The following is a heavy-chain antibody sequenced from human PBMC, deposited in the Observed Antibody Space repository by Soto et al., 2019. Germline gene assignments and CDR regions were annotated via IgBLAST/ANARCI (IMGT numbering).Heavy chain of an antibody. D-gene: IGHD6-13*01. CDR3: ARTSSSWAPARLFDY. CDR1: GGSISSSNW. J-gene: IGHJ4*02. V-gene: IGHV4-4*02. CDR2: IYHSGST. Sequence: SETLSLTCAVSGGSISSSNWWSWVRQPPGKGLEWIGEIYHSGSTNYNPSLKSRVTISVDKSKNQFSLKLSSVTAADTAVYYCARTSSSWAPARLFDYWGQGTMVTVSS.